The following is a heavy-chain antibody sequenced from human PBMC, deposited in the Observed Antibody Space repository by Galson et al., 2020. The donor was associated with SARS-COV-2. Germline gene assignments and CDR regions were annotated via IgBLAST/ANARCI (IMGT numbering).Heavy chain of an antibody. J-gene: IGHJ4*02. CDR2: ISGGGGST. V-gene: IGHV3-23*01. Sequence: GESLKISCAASGFTFSRYAMAWVRQAPGQGLEWVSGISGGGGSTYYADSVKGRFTISRDISQNTVYLQMSSLRAEDTAVYYCAKDRGNDYGDQLDFWGQGTQVTVSS. CDR1: GFTFSRYA. D-gene: IGHD4-17*01. CDR3: AKDRGNDYGDQLDF.